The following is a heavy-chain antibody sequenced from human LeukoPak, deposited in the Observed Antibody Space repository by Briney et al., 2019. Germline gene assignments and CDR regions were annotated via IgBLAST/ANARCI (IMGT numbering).Heavy chain of an antibody. CDR1: GFTFSSYA. J-gene: IGHJ4*02. V-gene: IGHV3-23*01. Sequence: PGASLRLSCAASGFTFSSYAMSWVRQAPGKGLEWVSAISGSGGSTYYADSVKGRFTTSRDNSKNTLYLQMNSLRAEDTAVYYCAKVPYRITYYYFDYWAREPWSPSPQ. CDR2: ISGSGGST. CDR3: AKVPYRITYYYFDY. D-gene: IGHD3-10*01.